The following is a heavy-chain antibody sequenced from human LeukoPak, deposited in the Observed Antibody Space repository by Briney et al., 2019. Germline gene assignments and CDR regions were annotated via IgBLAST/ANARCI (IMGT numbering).Heavy chain of an antibody. CDR2: INQDGGEN. Sequence: PGGSLRLSCAASGFTFSSYWMTRVRQAPGKGLEWVAIINQDGGENKDADSVKRRITVSRDNAENSLFLQMDSLRAEDTDFYYCVVTARSKSCDYWGQGALRAASS. CDR3: VVTARSKSCDY. J-gene: IGHJ4*02. CDR1: GFTFSSYW. V-gene: IGHV3-7*01. D-gene: IGHD2-21*02.